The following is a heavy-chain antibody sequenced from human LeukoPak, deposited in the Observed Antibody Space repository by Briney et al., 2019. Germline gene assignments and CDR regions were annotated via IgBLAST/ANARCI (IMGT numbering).Heavy chain of an antibody. D-gene: IGHD3-3*01. CDR1: GYSISSGYY. V-gene: IGHV4-38-2*02. J-gene: IGHJ6*03. Sequence: SETLSLTCTVSGYSISSGYYWGGIRQPPGKGREWSGSIYHSGSTYYNPSLKSRVTISVDTSKNQFSLKLSSVTAADTAVYYCARDNRFWSGYILGYYYYYYMDVWGKGTTVTVSS. CDR3: ARDNRFWSGYILGYYYYYYMDV. CDR2: IYHSGST.